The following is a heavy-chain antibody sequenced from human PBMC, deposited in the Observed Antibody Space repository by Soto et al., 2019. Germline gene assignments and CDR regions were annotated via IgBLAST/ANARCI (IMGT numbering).Heavy chain of an antibody. V-gene: IGHV4-34*01. CDR1: SFSGYY. D-gene: IGHD3-22*01. J-gene: IGHJ4*02. CDR2: INHSGST. CDR3: ARGQRLGTITTWFDY. Sequence: SFSGYYWSWIRQPPGKGLEWIGEINHSGSTNYNPSLKSRVTILADTSKNQFSLKLSSVTAADTAVYYCARGQRLGTITTWFDYWGQGTLVTVSS.